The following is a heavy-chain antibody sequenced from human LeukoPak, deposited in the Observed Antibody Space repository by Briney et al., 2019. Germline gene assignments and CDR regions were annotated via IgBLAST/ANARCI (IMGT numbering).Heavy chain of an antibody. J-gene: IGHJ5*02. Sequence: GASVKVSCKVSGYTLTELSMHWAQQAPGKGLEWMGGFDPEDGETIYAQKFQGRVTMTEDTSTDTAYMELSSLRSEDTAVYYCATVSSGWYDPREGVWFDPWGQGTLVTVSS. V-gene: IGHV1-24*01. CDR3: ATVSSGWYDPREGVWFDP. CDR1: GYTLTELS. D-gene: IGHD6-19*01. CDR2: FDPEDGET.